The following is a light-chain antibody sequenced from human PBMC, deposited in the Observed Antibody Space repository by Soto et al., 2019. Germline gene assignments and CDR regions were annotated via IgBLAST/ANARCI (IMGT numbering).Light chain of an antibody. V-gene: IGKV1-5*03. J-gene: IGKJ2*01. CDR2: KAS. CDR1: QSISSW. Sequence: DIQMTQSPSTLSASVGDRVTITCRASQSISSWLAWYQQKPGKAPKLLIYKASSSESGVPSRFSGSGSGTGFTLTISSLQPDDFATYYCQQYNSYLYTFGQGTKVDIK. CDR3: QQYNSYLYT.